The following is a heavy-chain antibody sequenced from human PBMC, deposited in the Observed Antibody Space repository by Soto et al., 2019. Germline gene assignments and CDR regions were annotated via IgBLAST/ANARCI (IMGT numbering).Heavy chain of an antibody. Sequence: QVQLQESGPGLVKPSQTLSLTCTVSGGSISSGGYYWSWIRQHPGKGLEWIGYIYYSGSTYYNPSLKSRLTLSVDTSKNQFSLKLSSVSAADTAVYYCARGRTSSPTPGDYWGQGTLVTVSS. V-gene: IGHV4-31*03. CDR2: IYYSGST. D-gene: IGHD2-2*01. CDR1: GGSISSGGYY. CDR3: ARGRTSSPTPGDY. J-gene: IGHJ4*02.